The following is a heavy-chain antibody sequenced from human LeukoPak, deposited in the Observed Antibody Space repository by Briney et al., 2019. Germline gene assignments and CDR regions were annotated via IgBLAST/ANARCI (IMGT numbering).Heavy chain of an antibody. J-gene: IGHJ3*02. CDR1: GFTFSSYG. V-gene: IGHV3-30*03. CDR2: ISYDGSNK. CDR3: ARAEDCSSTSCYTDAFDI. Sequence: GGSLRLSCAASGFTFSSYGMHWVRQAPGKGLEWVAVISYDGSNKYYADSVKGRFTISRDNSKNTLYLQMNSLRAEDTALYHCARAEDCSSTSCYTDAFDIWGQGTMVTVSS. D-gene: IGHD2-2*02.